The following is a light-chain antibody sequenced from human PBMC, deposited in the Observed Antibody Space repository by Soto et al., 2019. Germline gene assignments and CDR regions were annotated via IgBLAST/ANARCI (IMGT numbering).Light chain of an antibody. J-gene: IGLJ2*01. CDR3: SSYTTNHNVL. Sequence: QLVLTQPASVSGSPGQSITISCTATSSDIGGYNYVSWYQQYPGEAPKLMIYDVSNRPSGVSNRFSGSKSGNTASLTISGLQAEDEADYYCSSYTTNHNVLFGGGTKLTVL. CDR2: DVS. CDR1: SSDIGGYNY. V-gene: IGLV2-14*03.